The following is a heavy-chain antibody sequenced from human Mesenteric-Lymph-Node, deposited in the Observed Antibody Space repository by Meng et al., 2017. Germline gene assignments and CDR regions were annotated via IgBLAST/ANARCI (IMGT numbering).Heavy chain of an antibody. J-gene: IGHJ4*02. CDR2: ISSSSSYI. CDR3: AALPYCSLTTCYHGDFDY. D-gene: IGHD2-2*01. CDR1: GFTFSSYS. Sequence: GESLKISCAASGFTFSSYSMNWVRQAPGKGLEWVSSISSSSSYIYYADSVKGRFTISRDNAKNSLYLQMDSLRPEDTAVYHCAALPYCSLTTCYHGDFDYWGQGTLVTVSS. V-gene: IGHV3-21*01.